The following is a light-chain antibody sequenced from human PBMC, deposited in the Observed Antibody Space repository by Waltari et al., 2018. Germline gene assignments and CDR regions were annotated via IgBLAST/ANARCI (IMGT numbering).Light chain of an antibody. CDR2: KDS. CDR3: YSAADNNRL. Sequence: SYELTQPSSVSVSTGQTATITCSGNVLAKKYVRWFQQKPGQAPVVVIYKDSERPSGIPERFSDSSSGTTVTLTISGAQFEDEADYYCYSAADNNRLFGGGTKLTVL. V-gene: IGLV3-27*01. J-gene: IGLJ2*01. CDR1: VLAKKY.